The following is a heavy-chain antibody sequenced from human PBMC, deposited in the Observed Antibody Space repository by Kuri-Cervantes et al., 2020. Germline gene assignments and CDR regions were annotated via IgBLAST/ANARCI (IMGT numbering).Heavy chain of an antibody. Sequence: ASVKVSCKASGYTFTSYDINWVRQATGQGLEWMGWISAYSGNTNYAQKLQGRVTMTTDTSTSTAYMELRSLRSDDTAVYYCARVDPGGRWGHYWGQGTLVTVSS. D-gene: IGHD3-16*01. V-gene: IGHV1-18*01. J-gene: IGHJ4*02. CDR3: ARVDPGGRWGHY. CDR1: GYTFTSYD. CDR2: ISAYSGNT.